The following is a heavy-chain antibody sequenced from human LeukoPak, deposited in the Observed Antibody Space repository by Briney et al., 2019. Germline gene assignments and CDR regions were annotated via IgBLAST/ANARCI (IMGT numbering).Heavy chain of an antibody. Sequence: ASVKVSCKASGYTFTTYYMHCVRQAPGQGLEWMGILNPSDGSTTYAQKFQGRVTMTGDTSTSTVYMELSSLRSEDTAIYYCASVLTAMDPRGYFDYWGQGTLVTVSS. V-gene: IGHV1-46*01. CDR2: LNPSDGST. CDR1: GYTFTTYY. J-gene: IGHJ4*02. CDR3: ASVLTAMDPRGYFDY. D-gene: IGHD5-18*01.